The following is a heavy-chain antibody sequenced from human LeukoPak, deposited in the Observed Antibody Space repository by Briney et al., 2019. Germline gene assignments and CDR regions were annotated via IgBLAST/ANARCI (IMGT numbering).Heavy chain of an antibody. CDR2: TYYRSKWYN. J-gene: IGHJ6*02. D-gene: IGHD1-1*01. V-gene: IGHV6-1*01. Sequence: PSQTLSLTCAISGDSVSSNSAAWNWIRQSPSRGLEWLGRTYYRSKWYNDYAVSVKSRITINPDTSKNLFSLQLNSVTPEDTAVYYCAREPKTGTAYYYYGMDVWGQGTTVTVSS. CDR3: AREPKTGTAYYYYGMDV. CDR1: GDSVSSNSAA.